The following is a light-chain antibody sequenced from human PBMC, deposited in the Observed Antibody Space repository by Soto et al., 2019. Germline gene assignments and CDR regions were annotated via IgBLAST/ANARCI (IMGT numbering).Light chain of an antibody. Sequence: EIVLTQSPATLYSSPGDRVTLSCRASQSINTRLAWYQHRPGQATRLLIYQTSIRAAGIPGRFSASGSGTDFALTSSDVQPEDFALYYCHQRQSWPRTFGQGTKVDI. V-gene: IGKV3-11*01. CDR3: HQRQSWPRT. CDR1: QSINTR. J-gene: IGKJ1*01. CDR2: QTS.